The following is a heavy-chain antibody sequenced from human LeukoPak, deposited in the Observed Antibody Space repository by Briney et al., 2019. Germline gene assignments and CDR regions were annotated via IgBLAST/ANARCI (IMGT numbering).Heavy chain of an antibody. D-gene: IGHD3-10*01. J-gene: IGHJ4*02. CDR1: GGSISSSSYY. CDR2: IYYSGST. V-gene: IGHV4-39*01. Sequence: SETLSLTCTVSGGSISSSSYYWGWIRQPPGKGLELIGSIYYSGSTYYNPSLKSRVTISVDTSKNQFSLKLSSVTASDTAVYYCARQGWFGELLSPLDYWGQGTLVTVSS. CDR3: ARQGWFGELLSPLDY.